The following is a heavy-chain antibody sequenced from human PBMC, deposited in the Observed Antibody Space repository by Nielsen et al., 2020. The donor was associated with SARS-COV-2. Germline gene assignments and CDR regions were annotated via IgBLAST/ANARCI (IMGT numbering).Heavy chain of an antibody. Sequence: SETLSLTCTVSGGSISSSSYFWGWIRQPPGKGLEWIGSIYYSGSTYYNPSLKSRVTMSADTSKNQFSLKLSSVTAADTAVYYCARVQYMATVTTYFDYWGQVTLVTVSS. V-gene: IGHV4-39*07. D-gene: IGHD4-17*01. J-gene: IGHJ4*02. CDR2: IYYSGST. CDR1: GGSISSSSYF. CDR3: ARVQYMATVTTYFDY.